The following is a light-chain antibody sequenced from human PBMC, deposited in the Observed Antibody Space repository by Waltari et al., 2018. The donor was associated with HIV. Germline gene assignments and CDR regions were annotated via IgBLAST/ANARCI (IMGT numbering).Light chain of an antibody. Sequence: DIQMSQSPSSLSASVGDRVTITCRASQTVTNYLNWYQVRPGTAPKLLAFGASTLQSTVSSRFSASGSATEFTLTIKSLQREDFATYFCQQTYRAPFTFGGGTRVEI. V-gene: IGKV1-39*01. CDR2: GAS. J-gene: IGKJ4*01. CDR3: QQTYRAPFT. CDR1: QTVTNY.